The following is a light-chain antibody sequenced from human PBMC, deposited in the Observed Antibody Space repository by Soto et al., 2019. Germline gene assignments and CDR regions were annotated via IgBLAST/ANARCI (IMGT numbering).Light chain of an antibody. Sequence: EIVLTKSPGTLSLSPGERATLSCRASQSVSSSYLAWYQHKPGQAPRLLIYGASSRATGIPDRFSGSGSGTDFTLTIFIRQAECFALYYFHLYNEWPLRFG. CDR3: HLYNEWPLR. J-gene: IGKJ1*01. V-gene: IGKV3-20*01. CDR2: GAS. CDR1: QSVSSSY.